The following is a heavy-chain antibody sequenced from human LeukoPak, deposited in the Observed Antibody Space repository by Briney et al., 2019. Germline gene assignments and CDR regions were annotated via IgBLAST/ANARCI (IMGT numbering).Heavy chain of an antibody. J-gene: IGHJ6*03. CDR1: GFTFSSYG. CDR3: ARGSHSNKPSYYYMDV. D-gene: IGHD1-14*01. CDR2: ISSSSSYI. Sequence: PGRSLRLSCAASGFTFSSYGMHWVRRAPGKGLEWVSSISSSSSYIYYADSVKGRFTISRDNAKNSLYLQMNSLRAEDTAVYYCARGSHSNKPSYYYMDVWGKGTTVTVSS. V-gene: IGHV3-21*01.